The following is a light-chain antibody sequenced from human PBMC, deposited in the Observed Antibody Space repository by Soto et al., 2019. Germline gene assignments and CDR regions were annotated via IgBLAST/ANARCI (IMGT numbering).Light chain of an antibody. CDR1: SSDVGGYDY. CDR3: CSYTNSSTFV. CDR2: EVS. J-gene: IGLJ1*01. V-gene: IGLV2-14*01. Sequence: QSALTQPASVSGSPGQSITISCTGTSSDVGGYDYVSWYQQHPGKAPKLLIYEVSNRPSGVSNRFSGSKSGNTASLTISGLQAEDETDYYCCSYTNSSTFVFGTGTKVTVL.